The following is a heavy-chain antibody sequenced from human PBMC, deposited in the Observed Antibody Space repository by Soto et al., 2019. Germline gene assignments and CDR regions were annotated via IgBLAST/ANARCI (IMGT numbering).Heavy chain of an antibody. CDR1: GGSFSGYY. J-gene: IGHJ4*02. CDR2: INHSGST. D-gene: IGHD1-26*01. Sequence: PSETLSLTCAVYGGSFSGYYWSWIRQPPGKGLEWIGEINHSGSTNYNPSLKSRVTISVDTSKNQFSLKLSSVTAADTAVYYCARGLWELPTGGDYWGQGTLVTVSS. V-gene: IGHV4-34*01. CDR3: ARGLWELPTGGDY.